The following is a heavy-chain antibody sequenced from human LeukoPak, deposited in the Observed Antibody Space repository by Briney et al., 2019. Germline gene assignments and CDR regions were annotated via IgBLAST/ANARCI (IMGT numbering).Heavy chain of an antibody. V-gene: IGHV4-34*01. J-gene: IGHJ1*01. Sequence: SETLSLTCAAYGGSFSGYYWSWIRQPPGKGLEWIGEINHSGSTNYNPSLKSRVTISVDTSKNQFSLKLSSVTAADTAVYYCARGPGDSSGWYLQHWGQGTLVTVSS. CDR2: INHSGST. CDR3: ARGPGDSSGWYLQH. CDR1: GGSFSGYY. D-gene: IGHD6-19*01.